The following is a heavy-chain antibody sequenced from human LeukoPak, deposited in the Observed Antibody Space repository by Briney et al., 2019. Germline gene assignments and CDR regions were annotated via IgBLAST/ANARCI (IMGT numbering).Heavy chain of an antibody. CDR1: GGTFSSYA. CDR2: IIPILGIA. CDR3: ARDRGKARRDGYNYDY. J-gene: IGHJ4*02. V-gene: IGHV1-69*04. D-gene: IGHD5-24*01. Sequence: SVKVSCKASGGTFSSYAISWVRQAPGQGLEWMGRIIPILGIANYAQKFQGRVTITADKSTSTAYMELSSLRSEDTAVYYCARDRGKARRDGYNYDYWGQGTLVTVSS.